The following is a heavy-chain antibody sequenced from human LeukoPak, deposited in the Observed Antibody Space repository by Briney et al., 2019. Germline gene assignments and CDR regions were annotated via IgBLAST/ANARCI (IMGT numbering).Heavy chain of an antibody. Sequence: SVKVSCKASGGTFSSYAISWVRQAPGQGLEWMGRIIPILGIANYAQKFQGRVTITADKSTSTAYMELSSLRSEDTAVYYCARGVVVPAAISNWFDPWGQGTLVTVSS. V-gene: IGHV1-69*04. CDR2: IIPILGIA. J-gene: IGHJ5*02. D-gene: IGHD2-2*01. CDR1: GGTFSSYA. CDR3: ARGVVVPAAISNWFDP.